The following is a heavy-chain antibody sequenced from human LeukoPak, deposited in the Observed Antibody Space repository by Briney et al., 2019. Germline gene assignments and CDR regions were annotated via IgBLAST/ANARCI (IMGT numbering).Heavy chain of an antibody. CDR1: GFTVSSSY. CDR2: ISGSGGST. Sequence: GGSLRLSCAASGFTVSSSYMSWVRQAPGKGLEWVSAISGSGGSTYYAGSVKGRFTISRDNSKNTLYLQMNSLRAEDTAVYYCAKDGPYYYGSGSYYNDYFDYWGQGTLVTVSS. CDR3: AKDGPYYYGSGSYYNDYFDY. J-gene: IGHJ4*02. D-gene: IGHD3-10*01. V-gene: IGHV3-23*01.